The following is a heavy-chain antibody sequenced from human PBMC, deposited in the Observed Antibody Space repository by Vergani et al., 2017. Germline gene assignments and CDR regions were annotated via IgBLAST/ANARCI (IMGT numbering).Heavy chain of an antibody. CDR3: ARVGGGDIVVVPAARSYYYYYMDV. J-gene: IGHJ6*03. V-gene: IGHV1-2*02. CDR2: INPNSGGP. Sequence: QVQLVQSGAEVKKPGASVKVSCKASGYTFTGYYMHWVRQAPGQGLEWMGWINPNSGGPKYAQKFQGRVTMTRDTSISTAYMELSRLRSDDTAVYYCARVGGGDIVVVPAARSYYYYYMDVWGKGTTVTVAS. D-gene: IGHD2-2*01. CDR1: GYTFTGYY.